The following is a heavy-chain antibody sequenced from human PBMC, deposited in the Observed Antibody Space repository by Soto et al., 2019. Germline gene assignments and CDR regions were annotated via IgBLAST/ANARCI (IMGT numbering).Heavy chain of an antibody. Sequence: SETLSLTCTVSGGSISSSSYYWGWIRQPPGKGLEWIGSIYYSGSTYYNPSLKSRVTISVDTSKNQFSLKLSSVTAADTAVYYCVSITGYCSGGSCASMVDPWGQGTLVTVSS. V-gene: IGHV4-39*01. CDR2: IYYSGST. J-gene: IGHJ5*02. CDR1: GGSISSSSYY. D-gene: IGHD2-15*01. CDR3: VSITGYCSGGSCASMVDP.